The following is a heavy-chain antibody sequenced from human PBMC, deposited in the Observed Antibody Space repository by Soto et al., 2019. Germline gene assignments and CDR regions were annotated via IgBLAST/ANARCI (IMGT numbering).Heavy chain of an antibody. CDR2: IYYSGST. V-gene: IGHV4-31*03. CDR1: GGSISSGGYY. J-gene: IGHJ5*02. D-gene: IGHD6-6*01. CDR3: AREKAARFGWFDP. Sequence: TLSLTCTVSGGSISSGGYYWSWIRQHPGKGLEWIGYIYYSGSTYYNPSLKSRVTISVDTSKNQFSLKLSSVTAADTAVYYCAREKAARFGWFDPWGQGTLVTVSS.